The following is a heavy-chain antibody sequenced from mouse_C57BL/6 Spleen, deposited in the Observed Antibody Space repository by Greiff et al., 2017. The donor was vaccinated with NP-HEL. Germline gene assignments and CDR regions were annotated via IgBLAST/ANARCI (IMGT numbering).Heavy chain of an antibody. Sequence: EVQLQQSGPGLVKPSQSLSLTCSVTGYSITSGYYWNWIRQFPGNKLEWMGYISYDGSNNYNPSLKNRISITRDTSKNQFFLKLNSVTTEDTATYYCAREATTVVVDYWGQGTTLTVSS. CDR3: AREATTVVVDY. V-gene: IGHV3-6*01. CDR1: GYSITSGYY. CDR2: ISYDGSN. D-gene: IGHD1-1*01. J-gene: IGHJ2*01.